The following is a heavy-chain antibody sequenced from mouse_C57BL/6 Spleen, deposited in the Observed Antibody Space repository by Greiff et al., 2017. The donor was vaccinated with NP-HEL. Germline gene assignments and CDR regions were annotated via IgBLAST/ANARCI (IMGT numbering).Heavy chain of an antibody. CDR2: IYPGSGNT. V-gene: IGHV1-76*01. CDR3: AREESTVVATRWYFDV. D-gene: IGHD1-1*01. J-gene: IGHJ1*03. CDR1: GYTFTSYW. Sequence: QVQLQQPGAELVMPGASVKLSCKASGYTFTSYWMHWVKQRPGQGLEWIARIYPGSGNTYYNEKFKGKATLTAAKSSSTAYMQLSSLTSEASAVYFCAREESTVVATRWYFDVWGTGTTVTVSS.